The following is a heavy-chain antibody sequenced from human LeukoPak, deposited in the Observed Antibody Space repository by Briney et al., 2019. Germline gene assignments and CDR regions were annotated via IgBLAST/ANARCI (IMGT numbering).Heavy chain of an antibody. CDR2: IDPSRDVT. Sequence: RASVKVSCKASGYTFTGYYMHWVRQAPGQGLEWMGWIDPSRDVTRYAQNFQGRVTMTWDTSMSTAYMEVTRLTSDDTAMFYCARDPPATTAFDVWGQGTMVIVSS. J-gene: IGHJ3*01. D-gene: IGHD1-1*01. CDR3: ARDPPATTAFDV. CDR1: GYTFTGYY. V-gene: IGHV1-2*02.